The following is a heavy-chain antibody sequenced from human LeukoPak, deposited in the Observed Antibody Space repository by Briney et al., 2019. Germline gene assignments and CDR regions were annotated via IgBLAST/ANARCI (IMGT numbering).Heavy chain of an antibody. CDR1: GGSISSGDYY. D-gene: IGHD2-8*01. CDR3: ARGAVLMVYAIRWFDP. V-gene: IGHV4-30-4*01. Sequence: SQTLSLTCTVSGGSISSGDYYWRWIRQPPGKGLEWIGYIYYSGSTYYNPSLKSRVTISVDTSKNQFSLKLSSVTAADTAVYYCARGAVLMVYAIRWFDPWGQGTLVTVSS. CDR2: IYYSGST. J-gene: IGHJ5*02.